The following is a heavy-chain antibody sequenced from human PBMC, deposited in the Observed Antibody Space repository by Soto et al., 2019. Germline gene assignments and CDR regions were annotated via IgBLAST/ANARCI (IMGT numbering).Heavy chain of an antibody. Sequence: GGSLRLSCAASGFTFSSYGMHWVRQAPGKGLEWVAVISYDGSNKYYADSVKGRFTISRDNSKNTLYLQMNSLRAEDTAVYYCAKDPFSWHTPHYGMDVWGQGTTVTVSS. D-gene: IGHD6-13*01. J-gene: IGHJ6*02. CDR2: ISYDGSNK. CDR1: GFTFSSYG. V-gene: IGHV3-30*18. CDR3: AKDPFSWHTPHYGMDV.